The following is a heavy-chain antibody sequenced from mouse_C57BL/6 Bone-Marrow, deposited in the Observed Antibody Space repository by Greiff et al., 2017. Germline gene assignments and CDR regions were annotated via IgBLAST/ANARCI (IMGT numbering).Heavy chain of an antibody. CDR3: ARIEAFYYGYFDY. CDR1: GYTFTSYW. J-gene: IGHJ2*01. Sequence: VQGVESGAELVMPGASVKLSCKASGYTFTSYWMHWVKQRPGQGLEWIGEIDPSDSYTNYNQKFKGKSTLTVDKSSSTAYMQLSSLTSADSADYYCARIEAFYYGYFDYWGQGTTLTVSS. CDR2: IDPSDSYT. D-gene: IGHD1-1*01. V-gene: IGHV1-69*01.